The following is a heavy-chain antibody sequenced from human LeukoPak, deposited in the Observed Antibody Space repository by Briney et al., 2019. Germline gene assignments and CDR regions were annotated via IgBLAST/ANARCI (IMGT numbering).Heavy chain of an antibody. CDR3: AGRRVLLWFGEFDY. Sequence: SETLSLTCAVSGGSLSGYYWSWIRQPPGKGLEWIGEINHSGSTNYNPSLKSRVTISVDTSKNQFSLKLSSVTAADTAVYYCAGRRVLLWFGEFDYWGQGTLVTVSS. CDR2: INHSGST. CDR1: GGSLSGYY. V-gene: IGHV4-34*01. D-gene: IGHD3-10*01. J-gene: IGHJ4*02.